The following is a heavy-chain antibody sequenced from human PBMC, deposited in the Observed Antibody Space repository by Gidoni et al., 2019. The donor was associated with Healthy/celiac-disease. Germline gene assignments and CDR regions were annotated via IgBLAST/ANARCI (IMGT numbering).Heavy chain of an antibody. D-gene: IGHD3-22*01. Sequence: QVQLVQSVAEVKNSGASVKVSCKASGYTFTGSYMHWGRQAHGQGLEWMGWINPNSGGTNDAQKFQGRVTMTGDTSISTAYMELSRLRSDDTAVYYCARADGYYDSRGQNWFDPWGQGTLVTVSS. CDR2: INPNSGGT. J-gene: IGHJ5*02. CDR3: ARADGYYDSRGQNWFDP. V-gene: IGHV1-2*02. CDR1: GYTFTGSY.